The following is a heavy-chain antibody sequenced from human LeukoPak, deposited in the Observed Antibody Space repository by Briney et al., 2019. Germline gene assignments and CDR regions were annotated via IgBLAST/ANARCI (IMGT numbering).Heavy chain of an antibody. J-gene: IGHJ4*02. CDR2: ISRSGSTI. D-gene: IGHD1-1*01. CDR3: ARGGYNWNDLDY. Sequence: GGSLRLSCAASGITFSSYEMNWVRQAPGKGLEWVSYISRSGSTIYYADSVKGRFTISRDNAKSSLYLQMNSLRAEDTAVYYCARGGYNWNDLDYWGQGTLVTVSS. CDR1: GITFSSYE. V-gene: IGHV3-48*03.